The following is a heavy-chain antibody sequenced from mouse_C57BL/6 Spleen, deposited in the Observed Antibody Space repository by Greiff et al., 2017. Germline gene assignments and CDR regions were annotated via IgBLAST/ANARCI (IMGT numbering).Heavy chain of an antibody. Sequence: EVKLVESGGGLVQPGGSMKLSCAASGFTFSDAWMDWVRQSPEKGLEWVAEIRNKANNHATYYAESVKGMFTISRVYSKSSVYLHMNSLRAEDTGIYYCTLSTMVTTGYFDYWGQGTTLTVSS. CDR3: TLSTMVTTGYFDY. D-gene: IGHD2-2*01. V-gene: IGHV6-6*01. CDR1: GFTFSDAW. CDR2: IRNKANNHAT. J-gene: IGHJ2*01.